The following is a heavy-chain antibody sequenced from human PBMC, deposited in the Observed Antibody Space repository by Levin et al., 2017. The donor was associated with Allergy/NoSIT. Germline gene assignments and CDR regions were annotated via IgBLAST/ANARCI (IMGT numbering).Heavy chain of an antibody. D-gene: IGHD1-26*01. CDR3: AKDVGATFVPDY. CDR2: ISYDGTNK. Sequence: GGSLRLSCAASGFTFSNYGMHWVRQAPGKGLEWVAVISYDGTNKYYADSLKGRFTISRDNSKNTLYLQMNSLRAEDTAVYYCAKDVGATFVPDYWGQGTLVTVSS. J-gene: IGHJ4*02. CDR1: GFTFSNYG. V-gene: IGHV3-30*18.